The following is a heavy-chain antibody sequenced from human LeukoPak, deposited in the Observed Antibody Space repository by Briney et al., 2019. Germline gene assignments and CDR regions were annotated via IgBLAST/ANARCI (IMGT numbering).Heavy chain of an antibody. J-gene: IGHJ5*02. Sequence: SETLSLTCTVSGGSISSYYWSWIRQPPGKGLEGIGYIYYSGSTNYNPSLKSRVTISVDTSKTQFSLTLSSVPAADTAVYYCARDFGNWFDPWGQGTLVTVSS. V-gene: IGHV4-59*01. D-gene: IGHD3-3*01. CDR2: IYYSGST. CDR3: ARDFGNWFDP. CDR1: GGSISSYY.